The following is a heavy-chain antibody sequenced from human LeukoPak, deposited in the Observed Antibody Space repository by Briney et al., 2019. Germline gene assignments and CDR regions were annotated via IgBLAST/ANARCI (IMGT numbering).Heavy chain of an antibody. D-gene: IGHD3-22*01. Sequence: SETLSLTCTVSGGSISSYYWSWIRQPAGKGLEWIGRIYTSGNTNYNPSLKSRVTMSVDTSKNQFSLKLSSVTAADTAVYYCARDKEYYYDSSSPLDAFDIWGQGTMVTVSS. CDR2: IYTSGNT. CDR3: ARDKEYYYDSSSPLDAFDI. J-gene: IGHJ3*02. CDR1: GGSISSYY. V-gene: IGHV4-4*07.